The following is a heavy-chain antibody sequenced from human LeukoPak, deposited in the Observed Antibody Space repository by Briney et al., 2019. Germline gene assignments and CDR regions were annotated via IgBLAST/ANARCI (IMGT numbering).Heavy chain of an antibody. CDR3: ARDEVAYRSGYYYNAFDI. D-gene: IGHD3-22*01. Sequence: KPSETLSLTCTVSGGSISSSSYYWGWIRQPPGKELEWIGSIYYSGSTYYNPSLKSRVTISVDTSKNQFSLKLSSVTTADTAVYYCARDEVAYRSGYYYNAFDIWGQGTMVTVSS. J-gene: IGHJ3*02. V-gene: IGHV4-39*07. CDR1: GGSISSSSYY. CDR2: IYYSGST.